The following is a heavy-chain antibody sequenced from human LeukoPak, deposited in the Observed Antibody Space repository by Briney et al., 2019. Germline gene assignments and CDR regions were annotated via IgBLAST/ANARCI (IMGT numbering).Heavy chain of an antibody. CDR1: GFTFSSYW. V-gene: IGHV3-74*01. J-gene: IGHJ6*02. Sequence: GGSLRLSCAASGFTFSSYWMHWVRHAPGKGLVWASRISSDGISTSYADSVKGRFTISRDNAKSTLYLQMNSLRAEDTAVYYCARHLPRSAMDVWGQGTTVTVSS. CDR2: ISSDGIST. D-gene: IGHD1-26*01. CDR3: ARHLPRSAMDV.